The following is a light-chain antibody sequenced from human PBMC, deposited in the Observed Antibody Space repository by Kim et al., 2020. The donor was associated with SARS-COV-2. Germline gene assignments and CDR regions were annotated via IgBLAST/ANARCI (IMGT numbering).Light chain of an antibody. V-gene: IGLV4-69*01. Sequence: QLVLTQSPSASASLVASVKLTCTLSSGHSRYAVAWHQQQPEKGPRFLMKVNSDGSQRKGDGIPARFSGSSSGPERYLTISSLQPEDEADYYCQTWGSGIRVFGGGTQLTVL. J-gene: IGLJ3*02. CDR2: VNSDGSQ. CDR3: QTWGSGIRV. CDR1: SGHSRYA.